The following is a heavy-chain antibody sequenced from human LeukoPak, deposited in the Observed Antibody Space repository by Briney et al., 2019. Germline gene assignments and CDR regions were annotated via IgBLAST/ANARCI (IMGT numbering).Heavy chain of an antibody. CDR3: ARWDYGDYYGMDV. V-gene: IGHV3-7*03. CDR2: IKQDGSEK. J-gene: IGHJ6*04. D-gene: IGHD4-17*01. CDR1: GFTFSSYW. Sequence: GGSLRLSCAASGFTFSSYWMSWVRQAPGKGLEWVANIKQDGSEKYYVDSVKGRFTISRDNAKNSLYLQMNSLRAEDTAVYYCARWDYGDYYGMDVWGKGTTVTVTS.